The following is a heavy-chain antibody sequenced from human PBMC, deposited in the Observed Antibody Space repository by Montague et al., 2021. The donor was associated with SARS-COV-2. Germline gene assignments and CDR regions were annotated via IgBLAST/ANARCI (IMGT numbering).Heavy chain of an antibody. Sequence: SETLSLTCTVSGGSISSSNYYWGWIRQPPGKGLEWIGCIYYSGTTYYNPSLQIRFTISVDTSKKQFSLELSSVTAAGTAVYYCARETDTSGWFQQFDYWGQGTLVTVSS. D-gene: IGHD6-19*01. CDR1: GGSISSSNYY. CDR3: ARETDTSGWFQQFDY. CDR2: IYYSGTT. V-gene: IGHV4-39*01. J-gene: IGHJ4*02.